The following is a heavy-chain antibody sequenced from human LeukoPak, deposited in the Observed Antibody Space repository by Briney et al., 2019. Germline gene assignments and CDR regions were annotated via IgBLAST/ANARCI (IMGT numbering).Heavy chain of an antibody. J-gene: IGHJ4*02. CDR2: IHYSGST. Sequence: SETLSLICTVSGGSISNYYWSWIRQPPGKGLEWIGYIHYSGSTNYNPSLKSRVTISVDTSKNQFSLKLTSVTAADTAVYYCARDGYGSHYFDYWGQGTLVPVSS. CDR3: ARDGYGSHYFDY. D-gene: IGHD5-18*01. V-gene: IGHV4-59*01. CDR1: GGSISNYY.